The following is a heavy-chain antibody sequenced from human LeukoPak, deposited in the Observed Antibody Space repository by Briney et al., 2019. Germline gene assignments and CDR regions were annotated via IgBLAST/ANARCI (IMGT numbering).Heavy chain of an antibody. Sequence: GGSLRLSCAASGFTIRGFWMHWVRQTPGEGLVWVSRIDNGGDSPTYADSVKGRFTTSRDNAKNTVYLQMNSLIAEDTGVYYCVRDRPHNWFDPWGHGTLVIVSS. CDR3: VRDRPHNWFDP. CDR2: IDNGGDSP. CDR1: GFTIRGFW. V-gene: IGHV3-74*01. J-gene: IGHJ5*02.